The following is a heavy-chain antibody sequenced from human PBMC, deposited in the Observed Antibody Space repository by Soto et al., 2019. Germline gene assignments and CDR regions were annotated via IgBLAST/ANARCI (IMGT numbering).Heavy chain of an antibody. CDR2: MNPNSGNT. D-gene: IGHD2-21*02. Sequence: ASVKVSCKASGYTFTSYDINWVRQATGQGLEWMGWMNPNSGNTGYAQKFQGRVTMTRNTSISTAYMELSSLRSEDTAVYYCARAPLVPALGVVVTDRNYYYYGMDVWGQGTTVTVSS. V-gene: IGHV1-8*01. CDR3: ARAPLVPALGVVVTDRNYYYYGMDV. CDR1: GYTFTSYD. J-gene: IGHJ6*02.